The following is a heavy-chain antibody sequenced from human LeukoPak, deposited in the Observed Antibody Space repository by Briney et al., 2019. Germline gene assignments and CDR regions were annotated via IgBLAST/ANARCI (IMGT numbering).Heavy chain of an antibody. CDR2: INPDGSSS. V-gene: IGHV3-74*01. D-gene: IGHD4-17*01. Sequence: GGSLRLSCAASGFTFSNSWMQWVRQAPGKGLVWVSRINPDGSSSGYADSVKGRFTISRDNAKNTLYVQMNSLRVEDTAVYYCTRDIYGPGDYWGQGTLVAVSS. CDR1: GFTFSNSW. J-gene: IGHJ4*02. CDR3: TRDIYGPGDY.